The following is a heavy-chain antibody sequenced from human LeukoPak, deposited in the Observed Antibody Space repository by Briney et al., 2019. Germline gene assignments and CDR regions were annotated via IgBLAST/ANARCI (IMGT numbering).Heavy chain of an antibody. V-gene: IGHV4-4*07. CDR2: IYTSGST. CDR3: ARVLGAAAVAYYMDV. J-gene: IGHJ6*03. Sequence: PSETLSLTCTVSGGSISSYYWSWIRQPAGKGLEWIGRIYTSGSTNYNPSLKSRVTMSVDTSKNQFSLKLSSVTAADTAVYYCARVLGAAAVAYYMDVWGKGTTVTVSS. CDR1: GGSISSYY. D-gene: IGHD6-13*01.